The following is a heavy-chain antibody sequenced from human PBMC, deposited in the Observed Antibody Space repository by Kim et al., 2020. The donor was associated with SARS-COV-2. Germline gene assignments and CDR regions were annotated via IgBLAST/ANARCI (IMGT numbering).Heavy chain of an antibody. CDR3: ATSLTTSDNY. D-gene: IGHD1-1*01. CDR1: GFTFSTSW. Sequence: GGSLRLSCAVSGFTFSTSWINWVRQAPGKGLEWVASLNPDGTRKFYVDSVKGRFTISRDNAKNSVLLQMNSLRAEDTAVYYCATSLTTSDNYWGQGTLLTVSS. J-gene: IGHJ4*02. V-gene: IGHV3-7*03. CDR2: LNPDGTRK.